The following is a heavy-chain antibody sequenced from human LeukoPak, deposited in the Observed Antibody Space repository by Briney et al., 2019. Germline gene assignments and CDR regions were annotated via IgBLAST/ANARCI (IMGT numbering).Heavy chain of an antibody. D-gene: IGHD1-26*01. CDR3: AKDKGGSYNGIDY. V-gene: IGHV3-23*01. CDR2: ISGTGGST. CDR1: GFAFNSYA. Sequence: GGSLRLSCAASGFAFNSYAMNWVRQAPGKGLEWVSTISGTGGSTYYADSVKGRFTISRDNAKNSLYLQMNSLRAEDTTLYYCAKDKGGSYNGIDYWGQGTLVTVSS. J-gene: IGHJ4*02.